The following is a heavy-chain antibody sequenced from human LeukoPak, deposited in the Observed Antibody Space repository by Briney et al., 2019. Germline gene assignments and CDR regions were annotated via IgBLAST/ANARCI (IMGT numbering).Heavy chain of an antibody. CDR3: ARGPTYYDFWSASDY. CDR2: INWNGGST. Sequence: PGGSLRLSCAVSGFIFDDYGMTWVRQAPGKGLDWVSGINWNGGSTGYADSVKGRFTISRDNAKNSLYLQMKSLKVEDTALYYCARGPTYYDFWSASDYWGQGTLVTVSS. D-gene: IGHD3-3*01. J-gene: IGHJ4*02. CDR1: GFIFDDYG. V-gene: IGHV3-20*04.